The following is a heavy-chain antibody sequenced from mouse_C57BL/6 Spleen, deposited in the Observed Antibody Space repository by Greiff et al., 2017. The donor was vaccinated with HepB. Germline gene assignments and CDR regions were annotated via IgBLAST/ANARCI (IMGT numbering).Heavy chain of an antibody. J-gene: IGHJ4*01. CDR1: GFTFSDYG. CDR2: ISNLAYSI. CDR3: ASLTTRNYYAMDY. Sequence: EVQRVESGGGLVQPGGSLKLSCAASGFTFSDYGMAWVRQAPRKGPEWVAFISNLAYSIYYADTVTGRFTISRENAKNTLYLEMSSLRSEDTAMYYCASLTTRNYYAMDYWGQGTSVTVSS. V-gene: IGHV5-15*01. D-gene: IGHD2-1*01.